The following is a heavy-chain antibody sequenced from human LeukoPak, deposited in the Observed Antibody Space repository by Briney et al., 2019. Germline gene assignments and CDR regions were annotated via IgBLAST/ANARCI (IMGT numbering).Heavy chain of an antibody. CDR2: IYSGGST. Sequence: GGSLRLSCAASGFTVSGNYMSWVRQAPGKGLEWVSVIYSGGSTYYADSVKGRFTISRDNSKNTLHLQMKSLRAEDTAVYYCARERNLEIAVAGTIFDYWGQGTLVTVSS. CDR1: GFTVSGNY. V-gene: IGHV3-66*01. CDR3: ARERNLEIAVAGTIFDY. D-gene: IGHD6-19*01. J-gene: IGHJ4*02.